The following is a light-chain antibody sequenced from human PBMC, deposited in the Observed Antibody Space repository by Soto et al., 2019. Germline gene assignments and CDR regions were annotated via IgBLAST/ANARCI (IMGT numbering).Light chain of an antibody. J-gene: IGKJ5*01. CDR2: DAS. V-gene: IGKV3-11*01. CDR1: QSVSSY. Sequence: EIVVTQSPATLSLSPVERATLSCRASQSVSSYLAWYQQKPGQAPRLLIYDASNRATGIPARFSGSGSGTDFTLTISSLEPEDFAVYYCQQRSNWPPITFGQGTRLEIK. CDR3: QQRSNWPPIT.